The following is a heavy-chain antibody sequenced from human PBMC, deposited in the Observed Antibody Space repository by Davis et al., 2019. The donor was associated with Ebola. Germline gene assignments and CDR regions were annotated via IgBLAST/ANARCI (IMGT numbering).Heavy chain of an antibody. V-gene: IGHV3-15*07. CDR1: GFTFSSYN. J-gene: IGHJ6*02. CDR2: IKSKTDGGTT. CDR3: TTEQQLGPDYYGMDV. D-gene: IGHD6-13*01. Sequence: PGGSLRLSCAASGFTFSSYNMNWVRQAPGKGLEWVGRIKSKTDGGTTDYAAPVKGRFTISRDDSKNTLYLQMNSLKTEDTAVYYCTTEQQLGPDYYGMDVWGQGTTVTVSS.